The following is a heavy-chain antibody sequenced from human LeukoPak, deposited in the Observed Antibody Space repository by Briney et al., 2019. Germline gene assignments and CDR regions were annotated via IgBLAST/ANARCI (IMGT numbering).Heavy chain of an antibody. D-gene: IGHD2-2*01. V-gene: IGHV4-59*01. Sequence: SETLSLTCTVSGGSIDSYYWSWIRQPPGKGLEWIGYIYYTGSTEYHPSLKSRVTVSLDTSKNQFSLKLTSVTAADTAVYYCARVYQSAEYYFDYWGQGNLVSVSS. CDR3: ARVYQSAEYYFDY. J-gene: IGHJ4*02. CDR1: GGSIDSYY. CDR2: IYYTGST.